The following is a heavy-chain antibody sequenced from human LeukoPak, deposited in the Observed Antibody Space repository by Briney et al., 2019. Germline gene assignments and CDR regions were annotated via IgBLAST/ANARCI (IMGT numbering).Heavy chain of an antibody. V-gene: IGHV7-4-1*02. D-gene: IGHD6-6*01. J-gene: IGHJ4*02. CDR2: INTNTGNP. CDR1: GYTFTSYA. CDR3: ARDLAARPGGHDY. Sequence: ASVKVSCKASGYTFTSYAMNWVRQAPGQGLEWMGRINTNTGNPKYAQGLTGRVVLSMDTSISTAYLQISSLRAEATAVYYCARDLAARPGGHDYWGQGTLVTVSS.